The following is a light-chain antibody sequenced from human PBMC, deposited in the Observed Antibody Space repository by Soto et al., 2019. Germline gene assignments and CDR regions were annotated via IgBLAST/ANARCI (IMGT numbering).Light chain of an antibody. CDR1: QSVSSN. CDR3: QQYNNWPFT. CDR2: GAS. J-gene: IGKJ3*01. Sequence: EIVMTQSPATLSLSPGARATLSCRASQSVSSNLAWYQQKPGQAPRLLIYGASTRATGIPARFSGSGSGTEFTLTISSRQSEDFAVYYCQQYNNWPFTFGPGTKVDIK. V-gene: IGKV3-15*01.